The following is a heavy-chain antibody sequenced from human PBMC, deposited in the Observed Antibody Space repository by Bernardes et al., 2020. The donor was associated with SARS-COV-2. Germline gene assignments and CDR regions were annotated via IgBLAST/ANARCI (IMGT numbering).Heavy chain of an antibody. J-gene: IGHJ1*01. Sequence: GGSLRLSCAASGFTFSSYWMHWVRQAPGKGLVWISLTNSNGSSSTYADAVKGRFTVSRDNAKNALYLQMNSLRVEDTATYYCAREHSDISGSYARDFQQWCQGTLVTVSS. CDR3: AREHSDISGSYARDFQQ. V-gene: IGHV3-74*01. CDR2: TNSNGSSS. D-gene: IGHD3-3*01. CDR1: GFTFSSYW.